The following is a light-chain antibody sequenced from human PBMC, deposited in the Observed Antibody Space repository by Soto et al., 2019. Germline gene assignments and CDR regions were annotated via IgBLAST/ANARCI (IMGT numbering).Light chain of an antibody. CDR1: QSISSY. Sequence: DIQMTQSPSSLSASVGDRVTITCRASQSISSYVNWYQQKPGKAPKLLIYAASSLQSGVPSRFSRSGSGTDITLTISSLQTEEFATYYCQQSYSTPLTFGGGTKVEIK. CDR3: QQSYSTPLT. J-gene: IGKJ4*01. V-gene: IGKV1-39*01. CDR2: AAS.